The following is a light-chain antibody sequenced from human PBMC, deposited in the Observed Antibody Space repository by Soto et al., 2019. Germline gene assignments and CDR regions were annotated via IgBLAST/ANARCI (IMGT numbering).Light chain of an antibody. CDR1: QSVSSSY. Sequence: EIVLTQSPGTLSLSPGERATLSCRASQSVSSSYLAWYQQKPGQGPRLLIYGASSRATGIPDRFSGSGSGTEFTLTINSLQSEDFAVYYCQQYNNWPRTFGQGTKVDIK. J-gene: IGKJ1*01. V-gene: IGKV3-20*01. CDR2: GAS. CDR3: QQYNNWPRT.